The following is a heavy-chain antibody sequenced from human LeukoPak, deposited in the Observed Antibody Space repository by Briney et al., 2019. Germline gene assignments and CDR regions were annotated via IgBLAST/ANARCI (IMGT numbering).Heavy chain of an antibody. V-gene: IGHV3-74*01. Sequence: GGSLRLSCVASGFTFSDYWIHWVRHAPGKGMVWVSRIYNDGSTTNYADSVRGRFTVSRDNAKNTVYLQMNSLRAEDTAVYYCASYGSGWFAWGQGTLVTVSS. CDR2: IYNDGSTT. D-gene: IGHD6-19*01. CDR3: ASYGSGWFA. J-gene: IGHJ5*02. CDR1: GFTFSDYW.